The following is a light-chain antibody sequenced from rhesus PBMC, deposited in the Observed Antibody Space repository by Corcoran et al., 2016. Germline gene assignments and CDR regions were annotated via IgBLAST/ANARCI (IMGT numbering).Light chain of an antibody. CDR1: QSVSSY. V-gene: IGKV3-10*01. Sequence: QVILTQSPATLSLSPGERATLSCRASQSVSSYLAWYQQKPGQAPRLLIYGASSRATGIPDRFSCSGSGTDFTLTISSLEPEDVGVYHCYQHSSGYSFGQGTKVEIK. J-gene: IGKJ2*01. CDR3: YQHSSGYS. CDR2: GAS.